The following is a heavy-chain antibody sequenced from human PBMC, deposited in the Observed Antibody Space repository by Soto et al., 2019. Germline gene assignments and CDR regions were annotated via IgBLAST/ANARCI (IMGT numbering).Heavy chain of an antibody. CDR1: GGSISSGAYY. D-gene: IGHD3-22*01. CDR2: MHYSGIA. J-gene: IGHJ5*02. CDR3: ARYYFDNSGYSNWFDP. V-gene: IGHV4-31*03. Sequence: QVQLQESGPGLVKPSQTLSLTCTVSGGSISSGAYYWSWIRQHSEKGLEWIGYMHYSGIAYYNPSLTSRVTISVDTSKNLFSLKLSSVTAADTAVYYCARYYFDNSGYSNWFDPWGRGTLVTVSS.